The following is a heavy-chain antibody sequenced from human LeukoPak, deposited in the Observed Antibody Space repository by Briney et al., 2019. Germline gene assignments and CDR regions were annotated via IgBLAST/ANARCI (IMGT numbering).Heavy chain of an antibody. D-gene: IGHD4-17*01. J-gene: IGHJ4*02. CDR3: ARGQANDYGDYAGWGH. CDR2: INPNSGDT. V-gene: IGHV1-2*02. Sequence: GASVKVSCKASGYTFTGYYMHWARQAPGQGLEWMGWINPNSGDTNYAQNFQGRVTMTRDTSISTAYMELGRLRSDDTAVYYCARGQANDYGDYAGWGHWGQGTLVTVSS. CDR1: GYTFTGYY.